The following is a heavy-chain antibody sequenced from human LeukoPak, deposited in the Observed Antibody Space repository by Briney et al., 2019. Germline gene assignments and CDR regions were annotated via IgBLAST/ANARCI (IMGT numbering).Heavy chain of an antibody. CDR2: INPNSGGT. D-gene: IGHD3-9*01. V-gene: IGHV1-2*02. CDR3: ARDFGPILTGYYMRGWFDP. CDR1: GYTFTGYY. Sequence: GASVKVSCKASGYTFTGYYMHWVRQAPGQGLEWMGWINPNSGGTNYAQKFQGRVTMTRDTSISTAYMELSRLRSDDTAVYYCARDFGPILTGYYMRGWFDPWGQGTLVTVSS. J-gene: IGHJ5*02.